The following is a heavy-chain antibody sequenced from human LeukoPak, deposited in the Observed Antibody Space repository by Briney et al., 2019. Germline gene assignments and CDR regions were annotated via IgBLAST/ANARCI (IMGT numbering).Heavy chain of an antibody. Sequence: SETLSLTCAVYGGSFSGYYWSWIRQPPGKGLEWIGEINHGRSTNYNPSLKSRVTISVDTSKNQFSLKLSSVTAADTAVYYCARGGGYCSSTSCPNTNWFDPWGQGTLVTVSS. CDR1: GGSFSGYY. J-gene: IGHJ5*02. V-gene: IGHV4-34*01. CDR3: ARGGGYCSSTSCPNTNWFDP. D-gene: IGHD2-2*01. CDR2: INHGRST.